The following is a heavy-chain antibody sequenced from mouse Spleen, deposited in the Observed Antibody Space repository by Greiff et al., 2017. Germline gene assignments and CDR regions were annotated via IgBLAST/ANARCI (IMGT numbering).Heavy chain of an antibody. D-gene: IGHD3-1*01. V-gene: IGHV2-6*01. J-gene: IGHJ3*01. CDR3: ASDRRAARAFAY. CDR2: IWGGGST. Sequence: VKLVESGPGLVAPSQSLSITCTVSGFSLTSYGVDWVRQSPGKGLEWLGVIWGGGSTNYNSALKSRLSISKDNSKSQVFLKMNSLQTDDTAMYYCASDRRAARAFAYWGQGTLVTVSA. CDR1: GFSLTSYG.